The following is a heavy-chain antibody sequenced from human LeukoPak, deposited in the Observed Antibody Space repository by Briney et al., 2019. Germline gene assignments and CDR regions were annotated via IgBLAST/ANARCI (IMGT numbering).Heavy chain of an antibody. CDR2: ISGSGGEI. V-gene: IGHV3-23*01. Sequence: GGSLRLSCAASGFTFSSNYMSWVRQAPGKGLEWVSSISGSGGEIHYADSVKGRFTISRDNSKNTVYLQMNSLRDEDTAVFYCAKGGPFSTSSQKYFDPWGQGSLVIVS. CDR1: GFTFSSNY. D-gene: IGHD6-6*01. J-gene: IGHJ5*02. CDR3: AKGGPFSTSSQKYFDP.